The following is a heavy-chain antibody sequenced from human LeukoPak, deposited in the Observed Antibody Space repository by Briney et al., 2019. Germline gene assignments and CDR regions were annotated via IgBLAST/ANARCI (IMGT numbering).Heavy chain of an antibody. CDR3: ARGRKYYYDSSGYPPLGY. CDR1: GGSFSGYY. Sequence: PSETLSLTCAVYGGSFSGYYWSWIRQPPGKGLEWIGEINHSGSTNYNPSLKSRVTISVDTSKNQFSLKLSSVTAADTAVYYCARGRKYYYDSSGYPPLGYWGQGTLVTVSS. D-gene: IGHD3-22*01. V-gene: IGHV4-34*01. J-gene: IGHJ4*02. CDR2: INHSGST.